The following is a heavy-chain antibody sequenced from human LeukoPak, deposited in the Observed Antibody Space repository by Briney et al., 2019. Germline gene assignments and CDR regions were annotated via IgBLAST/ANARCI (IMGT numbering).Heavy chain of an antibody. CDR1: GGTFSSYA. CDR3: VTGDIVVVPAAMATGAFDY. V-gene: IGHV1-69*13. Sequence: SVKVSCKASGGTFSSYAISWVRQAPGQGLEWMGGIIPIFGTANYAQKFQSRVTITADESTSTAYMELSSLRSEDTAVYYRVTGDIVVVPAAMATGAFDYWGQGTLVTVSS. CDR2: IIPIFGTA. J-gene: IGHJ4*02. D-gene: IGHD2-2*01.